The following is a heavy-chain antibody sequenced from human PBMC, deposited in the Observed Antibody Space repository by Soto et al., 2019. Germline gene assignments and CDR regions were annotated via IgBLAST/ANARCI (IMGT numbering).Heavy chain of an antibody. CDR2: IYYSGSS. CDR1: GGSISSYY. Sequence: QVQLQESGPGLVKPSETLSLTCTVSGGSISSYYWSWIRQPPGKGLEWIGYIYYSGSSKYNPSLKSRVTISVDTSKNQFSLKLRSVTAADTAVYYCARGKGSGCCNWFDPWGQGTLVTVSS. CDR3: ARGKGSGCCNWFDP. D-gene: IGHD6-19*01. V-gene: IGHV4-59*01. J-gene: IGHJ5*02.